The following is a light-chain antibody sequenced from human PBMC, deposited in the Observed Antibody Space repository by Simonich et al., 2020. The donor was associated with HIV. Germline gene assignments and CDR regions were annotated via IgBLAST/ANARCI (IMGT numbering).Light chain of an antibody. V-gene: IGLV2-8*01. J-gene: IGLJ2*01. CDR2: EVT. CDR1: SSDVGGYSY. CDR3: SSYAGGNNLV. Sequence: QSALTQPPSASGSPGQSVTISCTGTSSDVGGYSYVSWYQQHPGKAPKVMIYEVTKRPSGVPDRFSGSKSGNTASLTVSGLQAEDEADYYCSSYAGGNNLVFGGGTKLTVL.